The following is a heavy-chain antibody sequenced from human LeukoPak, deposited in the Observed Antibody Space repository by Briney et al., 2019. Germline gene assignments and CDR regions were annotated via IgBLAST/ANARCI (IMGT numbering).Heavy chain of an antibody. D-gene: IGHD2-2*01. CDR2: TRNKADTYAT. CDR1: GFTFSDHY. CDR3: AHLGGVVTATTDFGY. Sequence: GGSLRLSCAASGFTFSDHYMDWVRQAPGKGLEWVGRTRNKADTYATHYAASVEGRFTISRDDSKNSLYLQMNSLKTEDTAVYYCAHLGGVVTATTDFGYWGQGTLVTVSS. V-gene: IGHV3-72*01. J-gene: IGHJ4*02.